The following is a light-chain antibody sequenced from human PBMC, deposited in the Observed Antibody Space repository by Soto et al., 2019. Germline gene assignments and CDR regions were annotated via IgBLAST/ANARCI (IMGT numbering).Light chain of an antibody. J-gene: IGKJ3*01. CDR1: QSISSS. V-gene: IGKV1-39*01. CDR2: AAS. CDR3: QQSYSTPLT. Sequence: DIQMTQSPSSLSASVGDRVTITCRASQSISSSLNGYQQKPGKAPKRLIYAASSLQSGVPSRFSGSGSGTDFTLTISSLQPEDFATYYCQQSYSTPLTFGPGTKVDIK.